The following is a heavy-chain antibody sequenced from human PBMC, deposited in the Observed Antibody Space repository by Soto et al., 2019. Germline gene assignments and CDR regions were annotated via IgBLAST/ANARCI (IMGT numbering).Heavy chain of an antibody. CDR2: ISWNSGSI. D-gene: IGHD6-13*01. CDR3: AKSAGMRSSWFDY. V-gene: IGHV3-9*01. J-gene: IGHJ4*02. Sequence: EVQLVESGGGLVQPGRSLRLSCAASGFTFDDYAMHWVRQAPGKGLEWVSGISWNSGSIGYADSVKGRFTISRDNAKNSLYLQMNSLRAEDTALYYCAKSAGMRSSWFDYWGQGTLVTVSS. CDR1: GFTFDDYA.